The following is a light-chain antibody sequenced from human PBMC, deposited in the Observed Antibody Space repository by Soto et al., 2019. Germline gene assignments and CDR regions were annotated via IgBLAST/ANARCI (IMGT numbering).Light chain of an antibody. CDR2: DVS. V-gene: IGLV2-14*01. J-gene: IGLJ2*01. Sequence: QSALTQPASVSGSPGQSITISCTGTSSDVGGYNYVSWYQQHPGKAPKLMIYDVSNRPSGVSNRFSGSKSGNTASLTISGLHAEDDADYYCSSYTSSSPPLDVVFGGGTQLTVL. CDR3: SSYTSSSPPLDVV. CDR1: SSDVGGYNY.